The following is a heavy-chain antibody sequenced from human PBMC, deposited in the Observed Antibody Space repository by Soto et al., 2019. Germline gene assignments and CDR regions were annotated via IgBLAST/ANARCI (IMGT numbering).Heavy chain of an antibody. CDR1: GGSISSGGYY. Sequence: PSETLSLTCTVSGGSISSGGYYWSWIRQHPGKGLEWIGYIYYSGSTYYNPSLKSRVTISVDTSKNQFSLKLSSVTAADTAVYYCARRSAATTYYYGMDVWGQGTTVTVSS. J-gene: IGHJ6*02. V-gene: IGHV4-31*03. CDR2: IYYSGST. CDR3: ARRSAATTYYYGMDV. D-gene: IGHD2-15*01.